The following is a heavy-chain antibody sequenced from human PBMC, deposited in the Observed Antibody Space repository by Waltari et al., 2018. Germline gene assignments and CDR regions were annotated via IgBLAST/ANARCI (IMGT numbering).Heavy chain of an antibody. J-gene: IGHJ6*02. CDR1: GYTFTSYA. D-gene: IGHD2-21*02. CDR3: ARNGGNSGFYYYGMDV. CDR2: INAGNGNT. Sequence: QVQLVQSGAEVKKPGASVKVSCKASGYTFTSYAMHWVRQAPGQRLEWMGWINAGNGNTKYSQKFQGRGTITRDTSASTAYMELSSLRSEDTAVYYCARNGGNSGFYYYGMDVWGQGTTVTVSS. V-gene: IGHV1-3*01.